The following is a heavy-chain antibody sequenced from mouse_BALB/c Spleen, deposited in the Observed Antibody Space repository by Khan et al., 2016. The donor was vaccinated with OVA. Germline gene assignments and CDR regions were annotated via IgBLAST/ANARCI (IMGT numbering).Heavy chain of an antibody. CDR1: GFSLTSYG. CDR3: AKFTPDYYSMDY. CDR2: IWGDGST. J-gene: IGHJ4*01. D-gene: IGHD1-1*01. V-gene: IGHV2-3*01. Sequence: VQLQESGPGLVAPSQSLSITCTVSGFSLTSYGVNWVRQPPGEGLAWLGVIWGDGSTNYHSTLKSRLIISKDSSKRQVFLTLNSLQTDDTATYYCAKFTPDYYSMDYWGQGTSVTVST.